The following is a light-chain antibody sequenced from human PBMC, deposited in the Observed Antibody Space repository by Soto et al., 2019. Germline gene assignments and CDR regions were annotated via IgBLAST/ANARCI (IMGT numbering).Light chain of an antibody. CDR2: GAS. V-gene: IGKV3-20*01. CDR1: QRVGSSS. Sequence: TVLTQSPGTLSLSPWDRGNLFCRDIQRVGSSSLVWYQQRPGQAPRLLIYGASSRATGIPDRFSGSGSGTHFTLTISRLEPEDFAVYYCQQYGSSPSITFGQGTRLEIK. CDR3: QQYGSSPSIT. J-gene: IGKJ5*01.